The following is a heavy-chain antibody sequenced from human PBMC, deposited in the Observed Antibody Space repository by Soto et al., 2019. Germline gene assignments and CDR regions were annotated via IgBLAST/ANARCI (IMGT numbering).Heavy chain of an antibody. Sequence: GGSLRLSCAASGFTFSSYEMIWVRQAPGEGLECLSYITRGGSTIHYADSVKGRFTISRDNAKNSLYLQMNSLRAEDSAVYYCASVWSGYSGAHFWGQGTLVTVSS. CDR2: ITRGGSTI. D-gene: IGHD3-3*01. CDR1: GFTFSSYE. CDR3: ASVWSGYSGAHF. V-gene: IGHV3-48*03. J-gene: IGHJ4*02.